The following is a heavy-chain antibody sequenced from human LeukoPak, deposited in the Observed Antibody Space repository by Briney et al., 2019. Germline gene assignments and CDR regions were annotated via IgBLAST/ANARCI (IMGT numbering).Heavy chain of an antibody. J-gene: IGHJ4*02. CDR3: ARLVDIVATSDY. V-gene: IGHV1-69*13. D-gene: IGHD5-12*01. CDR2: IIPIFGTA. CDR1: GGTFSSYA. Sequence: ASVKVSCKASGGTFSSYAISWVRQAPGQGLEWMGGIIPIFGTANYAQKFQGRVTITADESTSTAYMELSRLRSADTAVYYFARLVDIVATSDYWGQGTLVTVSS.